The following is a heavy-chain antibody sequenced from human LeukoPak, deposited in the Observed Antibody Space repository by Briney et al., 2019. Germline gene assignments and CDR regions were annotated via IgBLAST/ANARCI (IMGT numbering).Heavy chain of an antibody. Sequence: SETLSLTCTVSGGSISSGSYYWSWIRQPAGKGLEWIGRIYTSGSTNYNPSLKSRVTISVDTSKNQFSLKLSSVTAADTAVYYCAGASRSRGWIDYWGQGTLVTVSS. CDR1: GGSISSGSYY. V-gene: IGHV4-61*02. J-gene: IGHJ4*02. CDR2: IYTSGST. D-gene: IGHD3-22*01. CDR3: AGASRSRGWIDY.